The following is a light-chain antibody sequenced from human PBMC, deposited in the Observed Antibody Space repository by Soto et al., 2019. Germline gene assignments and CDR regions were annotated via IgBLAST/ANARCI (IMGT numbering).Light chain of an antibody. V-gene: IGLV1-47*01. Sequence: QSVLTQTPSASGTPGQSVNISCFGSNYNMGRNYVYWDQQVPGTAPKLLMYRNAVRPSGVPDRFTGSKSGTSASLAISGLRSDDESDYYCAVWDNSLNGVAFVGGTKLTVL. CDR1: NYNMGRNY. J-gene: IGLJ2*01. CDR2: RNA. CDR3: AVWDNSLNGVA.